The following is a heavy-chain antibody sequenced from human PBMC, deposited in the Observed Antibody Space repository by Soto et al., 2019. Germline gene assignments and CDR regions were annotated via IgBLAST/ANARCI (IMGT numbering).Heavy chain of an antibody. CDR2: MNPDSGNA. CDR3: ARGRFRRTWFDP. Sequence: QVQLVQSGAEVKKPGASVKVSCKASGYTFTNYDIHWVRQATGQGVEWMGRMNPDSGNAGQSKQFQGRDTMTRDTSISTAYMEMSSLRYEDTAVYYCARGRFRRTWFDPWGQGTLVTVSS. V-gene: IGHV1-8*01. J-gene: IGHJ5*02. CDR1: GYTFTNYD. D-gene: IGHD3-16*01.